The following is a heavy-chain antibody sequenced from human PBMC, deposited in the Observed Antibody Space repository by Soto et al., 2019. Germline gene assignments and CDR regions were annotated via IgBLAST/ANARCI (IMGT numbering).Heavy chain of an antibody. J-gene: IGHJ4*02. V-gene: IGHV3-23*01. CDR1: GFAFSNYA. Sequence: GVSLRLSCSASGFAFSNYAMGWVRQAPGKGLEWVSSISTSIGATYYADSVKGRFTISRDDSKDTLYLQMNSLRAEDSAVYYGAKDRTVAARNFDDWGQGPQVTVSS. CDR3: AKDRTVAARNFDD. CDR2: ISTSIGAT. D-gene: IGHD6-6*01.